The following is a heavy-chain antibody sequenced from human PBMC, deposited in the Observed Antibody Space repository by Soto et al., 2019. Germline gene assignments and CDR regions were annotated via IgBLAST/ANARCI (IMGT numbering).Heavy chain of an antibody. V-gene: IGHV3-23*01. D-gene: IGHD5-12*01. CDR1: GFTFGTYA. J-gene: IGHJ4*02. Sequence: VGSLRLSCAASGFTFGTYAMSWVRQAPVKVLDWVSTISGGGGSTYYADSVKGRFTISRDNSKSTLYLQMNSLRAEDTAVYYCAKYSEYSGYDGTYFDYWGQGSLVTVSA. CDR2: ISGGGGST. CDR3: AKYSEYSGYDGTYFDY.